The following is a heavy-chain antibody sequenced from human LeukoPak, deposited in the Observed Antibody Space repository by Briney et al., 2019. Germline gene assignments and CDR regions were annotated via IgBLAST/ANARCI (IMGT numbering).Heavy chain of an antibody. CDR2: INHSGST. Sequence: SETLSLTCTVSGGSIRSSYYYWGWIRQPPGKGLEWIGEINHSGSTNYNPSLKSRVTISVDTSKNQFSLKLSSVTAADTAVYYCARAGDSGSYYLNWFDPWGQGTLVTVSS. CDR1: GGSIRSSYYY. V-gene: IGHV4-39*07. J-gene: IGHJ5*02. D-gene: IGHD1-26*01. CDR3: ARAGDSGSYYLNWFDP.